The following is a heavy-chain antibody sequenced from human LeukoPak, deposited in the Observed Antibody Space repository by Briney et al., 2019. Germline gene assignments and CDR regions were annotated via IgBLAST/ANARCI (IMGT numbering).Heavy chain of an antibody. D-gene: IGHD3-22*01. CDR3: ARGRNYYDNSAYYSLIFDS. J-gene: IGHJ4*02. CDR1: GGSFSGYY. CDR2: INHGGST. V-gene: IGHV4-34*01. Sequence: SETLSLTCAVYGGSFSGYYWDWIRQPPGRGLEWIGEINHGGSTNYNPSLKSRVTISVDTSKYQFSLRLTSVTAAATAVYYCARGRNYYDNSAYYSLIFDSWGQGTLVTVSS.